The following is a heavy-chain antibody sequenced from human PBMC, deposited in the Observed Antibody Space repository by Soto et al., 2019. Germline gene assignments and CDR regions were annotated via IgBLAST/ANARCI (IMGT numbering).Heavy chain of an antibody. J-gene: IGHJ6*02. CDR3: ARGFRNGFNV. Sequence: EVQLVESGGGLVKPGGSLRLSCVASGFTFSGYSINWVRQAPGKGLEWVSYISGPSIYIYYADSVKGRFTISRDNAKSAVYLQMNSLRAEDTAVYYCARGFRNGFNVWGQGPTVSVSS. CDR1: GFTFSGYS. V-gene: IGHV3-21*01. D-gene: IGHD2-8*01. CDR2: ISGPSIYI.